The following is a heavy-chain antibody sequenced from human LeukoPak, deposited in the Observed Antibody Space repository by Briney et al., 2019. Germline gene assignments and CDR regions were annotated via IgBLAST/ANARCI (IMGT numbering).Heavy chain of an antibody. CDR3: TRDPGTDSRDWYFDV. CDR1: GFTISSSQ. Sequence: PGGSLRLSCAASGFTISSSQMHWVRQAPGKGVVWVSRILRDETYTNYADSVRGRFTISRDNANNMLFLHMNSLRGEDSAVYFCTRDPGTDSRDWYFDVWGRGTLVTVSS. J-gene: IGHJ2*01. V-gene: IGHV3-74*01. CDR2: ILRDETYT.